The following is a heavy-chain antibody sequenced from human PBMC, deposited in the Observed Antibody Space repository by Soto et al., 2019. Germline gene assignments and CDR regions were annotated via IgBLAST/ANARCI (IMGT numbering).Heavy chain of an antibody. CDR3: ARHDREAVAGTIDY. CDR1: GGSISSYC. J-gene: IGHJ4*02. D-gene: IGHD6-19*01. CDR2: IYYSGST. Sequence: SETLSLTCTVSGGSISSYCWSWIRQPPGKGLEWIGYIYYSGSTNYNPSLKSRVTISVDTSKNQFSLKLSSVTAADTAVYYCARHDREAVAGTIDYWGQGTLVTVSS. V-gene: IGHV4-59*08.